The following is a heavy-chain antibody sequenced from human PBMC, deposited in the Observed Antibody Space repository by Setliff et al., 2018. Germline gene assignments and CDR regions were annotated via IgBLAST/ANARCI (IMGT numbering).Heavy chain of an antibody. D-gene: IGHD1-26*01. CDR1: GYTFTNYW. J-gene: IGHJ3*02. CDR3: ARVGPLTDDAFDI. CDR2: IYPADSDT. V-gene: IGHV5-51*01. Sequence: GETLKISCKGSGYTFTNYWIAWVRQMPGKGLECMGIIYPADSDTTYSPSFQGQVTISADKSINTAYLQWSSLKASDTAIYYCARVGPLTDDAFDIWGQGTMVTV.